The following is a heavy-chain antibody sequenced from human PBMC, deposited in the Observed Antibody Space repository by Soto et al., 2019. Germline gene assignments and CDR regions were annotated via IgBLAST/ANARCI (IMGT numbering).Heavy chain of an antibody. J-gene: IGHJ4*02. CDR1: GYTFTSYG. D-gene: IGHD1-7*01. CDR3: ARDDSGNWNYLVY. CDR2: ISAYNGNT. Sequence: ASVKVSCKASGYTFTSYGISWVRQAPGQGLEWMGWISAYNGNTNYAQKLQGRVTMTTETSTSTAYMEVRSLRSDDTAVYYCARDDSGNWNYLVYWGQGTLVTVSS. V-gene: IGHV1-18*01.